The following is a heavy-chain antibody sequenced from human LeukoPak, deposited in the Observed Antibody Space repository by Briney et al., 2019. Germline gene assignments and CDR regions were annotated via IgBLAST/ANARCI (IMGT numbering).Heavy chain of an antibody. Sequence: SVKVSCKASGYSFTSYDINWVRQATGQGLEWMGWMNPNSGNTGYAQKFQGRVTMTRNTSISTAYMELRSLRSEDTPLYYCARGGGYNYGPLDIWGQGSMVTVSS. CDR1: GYSFTSYD. CDR3: ARGGGYNYGPLDI. J-gene: IGHJ3*02. D-gene: IGHD5-24*01. CDR2: MNPNSGNT. V-gene: IGHV1-8*01.